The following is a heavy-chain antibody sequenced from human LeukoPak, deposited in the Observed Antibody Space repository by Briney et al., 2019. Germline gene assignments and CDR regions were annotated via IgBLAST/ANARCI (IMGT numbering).Heavy chain of an antibody. V-gene: IGHV3-48*03. D-gene: IGHD6-19*01. J-gene: IGHJ4*02. CDR1: GFTFRSYA. Sequence: PGGSLRLSCAASGFTFRSYAMNWVRQAPGKGLEWVSYISSSGSTIYYADSVKGRFTISRDNAKNSLYLQMNSLRAEDTAVYYCARGVRQWLLTYYFDYWGQGTLVTVSS. CDR2: ISSSGSTI. CDR3: ARGVRQWLLTYYFDY.